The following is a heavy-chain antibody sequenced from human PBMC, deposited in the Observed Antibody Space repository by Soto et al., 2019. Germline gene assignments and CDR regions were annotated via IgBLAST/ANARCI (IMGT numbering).Heavy chain of an antibody. Sequence: GGSLRLSCAASGFTFSSYEMNWVRQAPGKGLEWVSYISSSGSTIYYADSVKGRFTISRDNAKNSPYLQMNSLRAEDTAVYYCERDPQEKGLRIHFDYWGQGTLVTVYS. CDR3: ERDPQEKGLRIHFDY. J-gene: IGHJ4*02. CDR2: ISSSGSTI. V-gene: IGHV3-48*03. CDR1: GFTFSSYE.